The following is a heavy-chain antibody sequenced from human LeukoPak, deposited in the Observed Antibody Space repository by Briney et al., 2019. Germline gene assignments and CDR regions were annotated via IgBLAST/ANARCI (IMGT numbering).Heavy chain of an antibody. D-gene: IGHD1-1*01. V-gene: IGHV3-23*01. CDR2: IDISGGST. J-gene: IGHJ4*02. CDR1: GFAFGSHA. Sequence: GGSLRLSCAASGFAFGSHAMCWVRQAPGKGLEWVSSIDISGGSTYYADSAEGRFTISRDNSKNTLYLQMNGLRVEDTALYYCANEVRPNDYWGQGTLVTVSS. CDR3: ANEVRPNDY.